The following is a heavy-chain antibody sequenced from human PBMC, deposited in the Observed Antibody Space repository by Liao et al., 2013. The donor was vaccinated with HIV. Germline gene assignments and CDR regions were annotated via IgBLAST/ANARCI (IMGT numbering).Heavy chain of an antibody. V-gene: IGHV4-4*07. J-gene: IGHJ5*02. CDR3: VREDYSQNWFDP. CDR1: GVSISGSYY. CDR2: IYKDGTT. D-gene: IGHD2-21*01. Sequence: QVQLQESGPGLVKPSDILSLTCNVTGVSISGSYYWNWIRQSAGKGPEWIGRIYKDGTTKFNPSLNSRVSMSVDTSKNQISLWLTSVTAADTAIYYCVREDYSQNWFDPWGQGILVTVSS.